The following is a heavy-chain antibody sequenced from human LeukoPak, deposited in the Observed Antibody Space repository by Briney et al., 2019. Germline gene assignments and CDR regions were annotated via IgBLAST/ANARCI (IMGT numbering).Heavy chain of an antibody. V-gene: IGHV1-18*01. CDR2: ISGNNGFT. CDR1: GYIFTNFG. J-gene: IGHJ6*03. CDR3: ARVESDNYLYQYYYYMDV. Sequence: ASVTVSCTASGYIFTNFGVSWVRQAPGQGLEWIGWISGNNGFTKYAQKFQGRVTMITDASTRTAYMELTSLRSDDTAVYYCARVESDNYLYQYYYYMDVWGKGTTVTVSS. D-gene: IGHD5-24*01.